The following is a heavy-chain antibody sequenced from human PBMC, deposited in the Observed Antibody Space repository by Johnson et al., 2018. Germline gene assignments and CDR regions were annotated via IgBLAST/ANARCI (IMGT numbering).Heavy chain of an antibody. J-gene: IGHJ6*03. D-gene: IGHD4-17*01. CDR1: GFTFSSYG. CDR2: ISYDGNIK. Sequence: QVQLVESGGGVVQPGRSLRLSCAASGFTFSSYGMHWVRHAPGKGLEWVAVISYDGNIKHYAASVKGRFTIPRDNSKNTLYLHMNSPRAEDTAVYYCVRDQAVTYSYVYMDGWGKGTTVTVSS. V-gene: IGHV3-30*03. CDR3: VRDQAVTYSYVYMDG.